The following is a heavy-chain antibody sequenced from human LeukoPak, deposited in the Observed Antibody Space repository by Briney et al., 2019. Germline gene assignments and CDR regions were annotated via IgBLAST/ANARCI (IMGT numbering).Heavy chain of an antibody. CDR3: ARDRGGPDI. V-gene: IGHV4-39*07. J-gene: IGHJ3*02. CDR2: IYYSGST. D-gene: IGHD3-16*01. CDR1: GGSISSSSYY. Sequence: SETLSLTCTVSGGSISSSSYYWGWIRQPPGKGLEWIGSIYYSGSTYYNPSLKSRVTISVDTSKNQFSLKLSSVTAADTAVYYCARDRGGPDIWGQGTMVTVSS.